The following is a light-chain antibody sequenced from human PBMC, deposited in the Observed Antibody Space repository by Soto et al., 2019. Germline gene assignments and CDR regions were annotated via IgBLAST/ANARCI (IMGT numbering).Light chain of an antibody. Sequence: DIQLTQSPSSLSASVGDRVTITCRASQAISSYLSWYQQKPGKVPELLIYATSTLQSGAPSRFSGSGSGTEFTLTISSLQPDDVATKYCHKYNHAPTFGGGTKVEIK. CDR1: QAISSY. V-gene: IGKV1-27*01. CDR2: ATS. CDR3: HKYNHAPT. J-gene: IGKJ4*01.